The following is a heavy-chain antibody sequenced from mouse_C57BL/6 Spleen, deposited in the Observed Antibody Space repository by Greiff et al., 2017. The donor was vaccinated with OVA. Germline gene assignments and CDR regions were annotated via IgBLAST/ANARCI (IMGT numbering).Heavy chain of an antibody. J-gene: IGHJ4*01. CDR3: ASLALPYYAMDY. CDR1: GYTFTDYY. Sequence: VQLQQSGPELVKPGASVKISCKASGYTFTDYYMNWVKQSPGKSLEWIGDINPNNGGTSYNQKFKGKATLTVDKSSSTADMELRSLTSEDSAVYYCASLALPYYAMDYWGQGTAVTVSS. V-gene: IGHV1-26*01. D-gene: IGHD2-10*01. CDR2: INPNNGGT.